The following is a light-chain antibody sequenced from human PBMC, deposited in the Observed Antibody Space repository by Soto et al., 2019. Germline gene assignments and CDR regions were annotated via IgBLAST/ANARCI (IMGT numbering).Light chain of an antibody. Sequence: EVVMTQSPATLSVSPGERASLSCRASQSVGIKLAWYQQKPGQAPRLLMYSASTRATGIPDRFSGSGSGTDFTLTISSLQPDDFATYYCQHYNSYSEAFGQGTKVDIK. V-gene: IGKV3-15*01. CDR1: QSVGIK. CDR3: QHYNSYSEA. CDR2: SAS. J-gene: IGKJ1*01.